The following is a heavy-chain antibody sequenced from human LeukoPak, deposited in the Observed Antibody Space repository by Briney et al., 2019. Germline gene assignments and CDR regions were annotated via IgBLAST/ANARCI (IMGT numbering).Heavy chain of an antibody. CDR3: ASQTYSGGYYSTVIDY. Sequence: PSETLSLTCTVSGGSISSSSYYWGWIRQPPGKGLEWIGSIYYSGSTYYNPSLKSRVTISVDTSKNQFSLKLSSVTAADTAVYYCASQTYSGGYYSTVIDYWGQGTLVTVSS. D-gene: IGHD1-26*01. J-gene: IGHJ4*02. V-gene: IGHV4-39*01. CDR1: GGSISSSSYY. CDR2: IYYSGST.